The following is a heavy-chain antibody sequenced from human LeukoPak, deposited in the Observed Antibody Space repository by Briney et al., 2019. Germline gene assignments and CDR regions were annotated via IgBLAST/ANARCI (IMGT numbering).Heavy chain of an antibody. D-gene: IGHD3-22*01. CDR2: INPNSGGT. V-gene: IGHV1-2*02. J-gene: IGHJ4*02. Sequence: ASVKVSCKASGYTFARYYMHWVRQAPGQGLEWMGWINPNSGGTNYAQKFQGRVTMTRDMSISTAYMEVSRLTSDDTAVYYCARATIADSSTYYIDYWGLGTLVTVSS. CDR1: GYTFARYY. CDR3: ARATIADSSTYYIDY.